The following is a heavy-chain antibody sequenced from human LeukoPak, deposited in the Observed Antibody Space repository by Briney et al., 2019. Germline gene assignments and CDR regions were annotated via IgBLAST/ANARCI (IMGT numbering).Heavy chain of an antibody. Sequence: HSGGSLRLSCAASGFTFSSYAMSWVRQAPGKWLEWVSAISGSGGSTYYADSVKGRFTISRDNSKNTLYLQMNSLRAEDTAVYYCAKAPGVVPAATVGGWFDPWGQGTLVTVSS. CDR1: GFTFSSYA. D-gene: IGHD2-2*01. CDR3: AKAPGVVPAATVGGWFDP. V-gene: IGHV3-23*01. CDR2: ISGSGGST. J-gene: IGHJ5*02.